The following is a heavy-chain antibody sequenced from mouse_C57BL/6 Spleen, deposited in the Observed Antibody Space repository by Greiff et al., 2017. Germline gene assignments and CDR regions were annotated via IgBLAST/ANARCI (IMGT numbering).Heavy chain of an antibody. V-gene: IGHV14-3*01. CDR2: IDPANGNT. J-gene: IGHJ2*01. Sequence: EVKLQQSVAELVRPGASVKLSCTASGFNIKNTYMHWVKQRPEQGLEWIGRIDPANGNTKYAPKFQGKSTLTVDKSSSTAYMQLSSLTSEDSAVYYCATDGYYGGYWGQGTTLTVSS. CDR3: ATDGYYGGY. CDR1: GFNIKNTY. D-gene: IGHD2-3*01.